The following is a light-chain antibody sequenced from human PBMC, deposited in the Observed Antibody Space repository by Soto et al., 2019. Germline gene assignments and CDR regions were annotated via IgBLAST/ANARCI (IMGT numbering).Light chain of an antibody. J-gene: IGKJ2*03. V-gene: IGKV3-20*01. CDR3: QQFDSSRVYS. Sequence: EIVLTQSPVTLSLSPGERATLSCRASQSVTSTYLAWYQQKPGQSPRLIIYGGSTRASGFPDRFSGGGSGTDFTLTISRLEPEDSAVYYCHCQQFDSSRVYSFGQGTKLEL. CDR1: QSVTSTY. CDR2: GGS.